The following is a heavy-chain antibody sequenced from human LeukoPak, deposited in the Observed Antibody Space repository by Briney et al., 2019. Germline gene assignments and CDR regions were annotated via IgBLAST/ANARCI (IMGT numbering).Heavy chain of an antibody. CDR2: INPNSGGT. Sequence: ASVKVSCKASGYTFTGYYMHWVRQAPGQGLEWMGWINPNSGGTNYAQKFQGRVTMTRDTSISTACMELSRLRSDDTAVYYCARVRHYDILTGYDYWGQGTLVTVSS. CDR1: GYTFTGYY. V-gene: IGHV1-2*02. D-gene: IGHD3-9*01. J-gene: IGHJ4*02. CDR3: ARVRHYDILTGYDY.